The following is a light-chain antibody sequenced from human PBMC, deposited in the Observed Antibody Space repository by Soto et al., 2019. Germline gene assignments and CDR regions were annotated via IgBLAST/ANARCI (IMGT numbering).Light chain of an antibody. V-gene: IGLV2-14*01. J-gene: IGLJ2*01. CDR1: SSDVGGYNY. Sequence: QSVLTQPASVSGSPGQSITISCTGTSSDVGGYNYVSWYQQHPGKAPKLMIYEVSNRPSGVSNRFSGSKSAYTASLTISGLQAEDEADYYCSSYTSSNTLLFGGGTQLTVL. CDR2: EVS. CDR3: SSYTSSNTLL.